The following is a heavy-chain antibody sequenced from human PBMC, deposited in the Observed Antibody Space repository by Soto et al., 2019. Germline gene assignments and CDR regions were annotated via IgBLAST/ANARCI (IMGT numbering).Heavy chain of an antibody. Sequence: GGSLRLSCAASGFTFSSYWMSWVRQAPGKGLEWVANIKQDGSEKYYVDSVKGRFTISRDNAKNSLYLQMNSLRAEDTAVYYCARDRIREVVPAGTNGGFDYWGQGTLVTVSS. V-gene: IGHV3-7*01. D-gene: IGHD2-2*01. CDR3: ARDRIREVVPAGTNGGFDY. CDR2: IKQDGSEK. CDR1: GFTFSSYW. J-gene: IGHJ4*02.